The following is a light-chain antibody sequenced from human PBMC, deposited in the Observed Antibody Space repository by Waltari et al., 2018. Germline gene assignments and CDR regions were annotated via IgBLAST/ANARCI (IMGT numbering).Light chain of an antibody. J-gene: IGLJ3*02. CDR2: VYSDGSH. CDR3: QTGGHGTWV. V-gene: IGLV4-69*01. Sequence: QLVLTQSPSASASLGASFKLTCTLSSGHSTNVIAWLQKRPEKGPRYLMKVYSDGSHNKGDEIPDRFSGSSSGAERDLTISSLQSEDEADYYCQTGGHGTWVFGGGTKLTVL. CDR1: SGHSTNV.